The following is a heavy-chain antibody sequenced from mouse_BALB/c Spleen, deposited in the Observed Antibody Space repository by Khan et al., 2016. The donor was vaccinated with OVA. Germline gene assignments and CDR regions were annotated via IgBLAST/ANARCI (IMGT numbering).Heavy chain of an antibody. CDR3: AKDPPYYAMDY. V-gene: IGHV2-6-5*01. CDR1: GFSLTDYA. Sequence: QVQLKQSGPGLVGPSQSLSITCTVSGFSLTDYAVSWIRQPPGKGLEWLGVFWAGGSRYYNSAFKSRLSISKDNSRSQVFLNMNSLQTDDTAMYYRAKDPPYYAMDYWGQGTSVTVSS. CDR2: FWAGGSR. J-gene: IGHJ4*01.